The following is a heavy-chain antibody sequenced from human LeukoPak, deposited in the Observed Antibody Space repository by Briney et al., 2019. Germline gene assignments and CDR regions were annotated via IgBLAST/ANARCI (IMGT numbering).Heavy chain of an antibody. CDR1: GFTFSSYG. CDR2: IRYDGSNK. J-gene: IGHJ4*02. Sequence: GGSLRLSCAASGFTFSSYGMHWVRQAPGKGLEWVAFIRYDGSNKYYADSVKGRFTISRDNSKNTLYLQMNSLRAEDTAVYYCASPGSSGWYSPPRYWGQGTLVTVSS. D-gene: IGHD6-19*01. V-gene: IGHV3-30*02. CDR3: ASPGSSGWYSPPRY.